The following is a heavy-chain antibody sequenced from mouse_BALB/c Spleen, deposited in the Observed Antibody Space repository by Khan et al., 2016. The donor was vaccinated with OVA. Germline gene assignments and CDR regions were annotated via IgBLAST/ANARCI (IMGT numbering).Heavy chain of an antibody. D-gene: IGHD2-12*01. V-gene: IGHV2-4-1*01. CDR3: ARNSYRYDFTY. CDR2: IWSGGST. Sequence: QVQLKESGPGLVQPSQNLSITCTVSGFSLITYGVHWVRQSPGKGLEWLGVIWSGGSTDYNEAFISRLSISKDNSKSQVFFKMNSLQSDDTAIYYCARNSYRYDFTYWGRGTLVTVSS. J-gene: IGHJ3*01. CDR1: GFSLITYG.